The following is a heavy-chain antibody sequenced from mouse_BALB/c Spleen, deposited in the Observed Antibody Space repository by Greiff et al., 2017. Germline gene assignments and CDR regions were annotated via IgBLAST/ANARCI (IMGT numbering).Heavy chain of an antibody. V-gene: IGHV1S135*01. CDR1: GYSFTDYN. Sequence: EVQLQQSGPELVKPGASVKVSCKASGYSFTDYNMYWVKQSHGKSLEWIGYIDPYNGGTSYNQKFKGKATLTVDKSSSTAFMHLNSLTSEDSAVYYCARWGITTVVERYWYFDVWGAGTTVTVSS. J-gene: IGHJ1*01. D-gene: IGHD1-1*01. CDR2: IDPYNGGT. CDR3: ARWGITTVVERYWYFDV.